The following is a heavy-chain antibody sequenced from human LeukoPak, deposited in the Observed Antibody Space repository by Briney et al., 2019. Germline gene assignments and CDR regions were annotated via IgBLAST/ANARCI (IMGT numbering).Heavy chain of an antibody. V-gene: IGHV3-30-3*01. D-gene: IGHD6-19*01. CDR2: ISYDGSNK. Sequence: GGSLRLSCAASGFTFSSYAMHWVRQAPGKGLEWGAVISYDGSNKYYADSVKGRFTISRDNSKNTLYLQMNSLRAEDTAVYYCAREGQEYSSGWLSGYFDLWGRGTLVTVSS. CDR3: AREGQEYSSGWLSGYFDL. J-gene: IGHJ2*01. CDR1: GFTFSSYA.